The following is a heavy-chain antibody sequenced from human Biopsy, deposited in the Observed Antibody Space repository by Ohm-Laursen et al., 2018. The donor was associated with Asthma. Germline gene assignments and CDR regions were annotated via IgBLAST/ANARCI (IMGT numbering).Heavy chain of an antibody. D-gene: IGHD3-22*01. CDR2: ISWNSATI. CDR1: GFKFDEYT. J-gene: IGHJ4*02. CDR3: AKVRSDWVITESFGY. Sequence: SLRLSCSASGFKFDEYTMHWVRQAPGKGLEWVSGISWNSATIGYADSVEGRFTISRDNAKNSVFLHMDSLRPEDTAFYYCAKVRSDWVITESFGYWGQGVLVTVSS. V-gene: IGHV3-9*01.